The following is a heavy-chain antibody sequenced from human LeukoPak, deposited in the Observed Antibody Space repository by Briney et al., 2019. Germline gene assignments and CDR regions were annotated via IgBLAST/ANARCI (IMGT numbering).Heavy chain of an antibody. Sequence: SETLSLTCVVSGYSISSGYYWGWIRQPPGKGLEWIATIYHSGTTYYNPSLKSRVIISLDTSKNQFSLKLRSVTAADTAVYYCARRGSDFWSGYYIDYWGLGTLVTVSS. CDR1: GYSISSGYY. D-gene: IGHD3-3*01. CDR3: ARRGSDFWSGYYIDY. CDR2: IYHSGTT. J-gene: IGHJ4*02. V-gene: IGHV4-38-2*01.